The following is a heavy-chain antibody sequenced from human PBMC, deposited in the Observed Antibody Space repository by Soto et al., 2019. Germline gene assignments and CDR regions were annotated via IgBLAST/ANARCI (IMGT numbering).Heavy chain of an antibody. CDR1: GFSLSTSGMC. CDR3: ARSPLNLFGSGKYFLDH. D-gene: IGHD3-10*01. Sequence: GSGPTLVNPTETLTLTCSLSGFSLSTSGMCVSWIRQPPGKALEWLARIDWDDDKYYSTSLKTRLTISKDSSQNQVVLTMTNMDPVDTATYYCARSPLNLFGSGKYFLDHSGQGTLVTVSS. J-gene: IGHJ4*02. V-gene: IGHV2-70*11. CDR2: IDWDDDK.